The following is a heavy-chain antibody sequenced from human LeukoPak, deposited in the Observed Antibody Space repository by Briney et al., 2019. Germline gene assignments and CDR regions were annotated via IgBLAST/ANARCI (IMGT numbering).Heavy chain of an antibody. J-gene: IGHJ4*02. CDR1: GFTFSSYS. Sequence: GGSLRLSCAASGFTFSSYSMNWVRQAPGKGLEWVSYISSSSSTIYYADSVKGRFTISRDNAKNTLYLQMNSLRAEDTAVYYCAKGYRYSSSSNYFDYWGQGTLVTVSS. V-gene: IGHV3-48*01. CDR2: ISSSSSTI. CDR3: AKGYRYSSSSNYFDY. D-gene: IGHD6-6*01.